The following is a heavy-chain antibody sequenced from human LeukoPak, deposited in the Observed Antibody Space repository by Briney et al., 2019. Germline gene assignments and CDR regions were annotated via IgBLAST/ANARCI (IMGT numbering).Heavy chain of an antibody. CDR1: GFTFSRYG. Sequence: PGGSLRLSCAASGFTFSRYGMHWVSQAPGKGLEWVAVIWYDGSNKYYADSVKGRFTISRDNSKNTLYLQMNSLRVEDTAVYYCARDQRRAGFDYWGQGTLVTVSS. CDR2: IWYDGSNK. V-gene: IGHV3-33*01. J-gene: IGHJ4*02. CDR3: ARDQRRAGFDY. D-gene: IGHD3-10*01.